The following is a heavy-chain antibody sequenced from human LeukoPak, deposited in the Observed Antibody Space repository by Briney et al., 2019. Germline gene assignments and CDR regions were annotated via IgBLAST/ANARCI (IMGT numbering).Heavy chain of an antibody. D-gene: IGHD2-15*01. CDR2: IYHSGST. Sequence: PSETLSLTCAVSGYSISSGYYWGWIRQPPGKGLDWIGSIYHSGSTYYNPSLKSRVTISVDTSKNQFSLKLNSVTAADTAVYYCASLCSGGSCYLESGWFDPRGQGTLVTVSS. J-gene: IGHJ5*02. V-gene: IGHV4-38-2*01. CDR1: GYSISSGYY. CDR3: ASLCSGGSCYLESGWFDP.